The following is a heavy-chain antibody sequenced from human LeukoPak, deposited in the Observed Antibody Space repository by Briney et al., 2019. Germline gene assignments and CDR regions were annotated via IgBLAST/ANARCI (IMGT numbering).Heavy chain of an antibody. CDR2: IYTSGST. CDR1: GGSINSASHY. CDR3: ARDLGISQSLQLGFDP. Sequence: SETLSLTCTVSGGSINSASHYWSWLRQPAWKGLEWIGRIYTSGSTDYTPSLKSRVTISVDTSKNQCSLKLSSVTAADTAVYYCARDLGISQSLQLGFDPWGQGTLVTVSS. V-gene: IGHV4-61*02. J-gene: IGHJ5*02. D-gene: IGHD1-1*01.